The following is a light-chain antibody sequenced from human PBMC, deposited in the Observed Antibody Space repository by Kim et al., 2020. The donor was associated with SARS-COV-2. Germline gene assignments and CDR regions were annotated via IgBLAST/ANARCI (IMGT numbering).Light chain of an antibody. CDR3: QQYDDWPSWT. V-gene: IGKV3-15*01. CDR2: GAS. Sequence: SPGERATLSCRASQSVSNNLAWYQHKPGQAPRLLIYGASSRATAVPARFSGSGSGTEFTLAIAGLQSEDFALYFCQQYDDWPSWTFGQGTKVDI. CDR1: QSVSNN. J-gene: IGKJ1*01.